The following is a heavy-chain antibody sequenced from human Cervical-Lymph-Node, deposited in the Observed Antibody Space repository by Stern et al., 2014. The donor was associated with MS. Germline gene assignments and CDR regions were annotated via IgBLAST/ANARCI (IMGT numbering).Heavy chain of an antibody. Sequence: VQLMQSGAEVKKPGESLKISCKGSGYSFTANWIAWVRQMPGKGLEWRGLIYLGVSDTRYSQSFQGQVTISADKSISTAYLQWSSLKASDTAMYYCARDYGDYAFDYWGKGTLVTVSS. D-gene: IGHD4-17*01. CDR3: ARDYGDYAFDY. V-gene: IGHV5-51*01. CDR1: GYSFTANW. CDR2: IYLGVSDT. J-gene: IGHJ4*02.